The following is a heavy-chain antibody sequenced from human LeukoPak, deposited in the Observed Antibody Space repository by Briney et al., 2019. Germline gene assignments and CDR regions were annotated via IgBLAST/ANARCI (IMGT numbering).Heavy chain of an antibody. J-gene: IGHJ6*03. CDR1: DGSFSGYY. CDR2: INHSGST. D-gene: IGHD5-18*01. CDR3: ARISYGYGAYYYYYYMDV. V-gene: IGHV4-34*01. Sequence: SETLSLTCAVYDGSFSGYYWSWIRQPPGKGLEWIGEINHSGSTNYNPSLKSRVTISVDTSKNQFSLKLSSVTAADTAVYYCARISYGYGAYYYYYYMDVWGKGTTVTISS.